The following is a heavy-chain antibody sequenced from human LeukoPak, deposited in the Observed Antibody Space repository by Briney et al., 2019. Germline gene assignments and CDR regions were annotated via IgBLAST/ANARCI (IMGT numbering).Heavy chain of an antibody. D-gene: IGHD5-12*01. J-gene: IGHJ4*02. V-gene: IGHV3-15*01. CDR2: IKSKTDGGTT. Sequence: WIRQPPGKGLEWVGRIKSKTDGGTTDYAAPVKGRFTISRDDSKNTLYLQMNSLKTEDTAVYYCTTDVLSGYDYDYWGQGTLVTVSS. CDR3: TTDVLSGYDYDY.